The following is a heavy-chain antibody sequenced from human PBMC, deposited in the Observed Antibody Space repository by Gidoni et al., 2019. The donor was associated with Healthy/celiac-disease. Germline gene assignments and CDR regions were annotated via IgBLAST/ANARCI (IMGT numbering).Heavy chain of an antibody. V-gene: IGHV3-53*01. J-gene: IGHJ6*03. CDR3: ARDLSAAPKSYYYYMDV. CDR2: IYSCGST. CDR1: GFTVSSNY. Sequence: EVQLVESGGGLIQPGGSLRLSCASSGFTVSSNYMRWVRQAPGKGLEWVSVIYSCGSTYYADSVKGRFTISRDNSKNTLYLQMNSLRAEDTAVYYCARDLSAAPKSYYYYMDVWGKGTTVTVSS. D-gene: IGHD6-13*01.